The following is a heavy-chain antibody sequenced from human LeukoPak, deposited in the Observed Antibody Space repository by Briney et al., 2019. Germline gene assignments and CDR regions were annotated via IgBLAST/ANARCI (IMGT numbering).Heavy chain of an antibody. V-gene: IGHV4-4*07. CDR3: ARDREAVAIWGYDWFDP. Sequence: SETLSLTCTVSGGSISYYYWSWIRQPAGKGLEWIGRVYSSGSANYNPSLKSRVTMSVDTSKNQFFLKLSSVTAADTAVYYCARDREAVAIWGYDWFDPWGQGTLVTVSS. D-gene: IGHD7-27*01. J-gene: IGHJ5*02. CDR1: GGSISYYY. CDR2: VYSSGSA.